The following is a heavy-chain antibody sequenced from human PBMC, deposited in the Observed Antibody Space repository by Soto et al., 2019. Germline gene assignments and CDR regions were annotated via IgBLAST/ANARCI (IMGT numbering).Heavy chain of an antibody. J-gene: IGHJ6*02. CDR3: ARALRFLEWTHYGMDV. CDR1: GYTFTSHD. D-gene: IGHD3-3*01. V-gene: IGHV1-8*01. CDR2: MNPNSGNT. Sequence: ASVKVSRKASGYTFTSHDINWVRQATGQGLEWMGWMNPNSGNTGYAQKFQGRVTMTRNTSISTAYMELSSLRSEDTAVYYCARALRFLEWTHYGMDVWGQGTTVTVSS.